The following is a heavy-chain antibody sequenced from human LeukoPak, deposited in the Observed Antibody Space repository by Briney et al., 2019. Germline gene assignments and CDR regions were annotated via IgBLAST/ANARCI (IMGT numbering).Heavy chain of an antibody. CDR2: ISSSSSYI. Sequence: GGSLRLSCAASGFTFSSYSMNWVRQAPGKGLEWVSSISSSSSYIYYADSVKGRFTISRDNAKNSLYLQMNSLRAEDTAVYYGAREVYSSSRPADAFDIWGQGTVVTVSS. D-gene: IGHD6-13*01. CDR3: AREVYSSSRPADAFDI. J-gene: IGHJ3*02. CDR1: GFTFSSYS. V-gene: IGHV3-21*01.